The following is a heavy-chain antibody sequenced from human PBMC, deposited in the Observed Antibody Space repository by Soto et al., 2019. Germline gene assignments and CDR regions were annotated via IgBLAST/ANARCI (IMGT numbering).Heavy chain of an antibody. J-gene: IGHJ4*02. V-gene: IGHV3-21*01. CDR2: ISSSSSYI. Sequence: EVQLVESGGGLVKPGGSLRLSCAASGFTFSSYSMNWVRQAPGKGLEWVSSISSSSSYIYYADSVKGRFTISRDNAKNSLYLQRNSLRAEDTAVYYCARGTTRYFDYWGQGTLVTVSS. CDR1: GFTFSSYS. CDR3: ARGTTRYFDY. D-gene: IGHD4-17*01.